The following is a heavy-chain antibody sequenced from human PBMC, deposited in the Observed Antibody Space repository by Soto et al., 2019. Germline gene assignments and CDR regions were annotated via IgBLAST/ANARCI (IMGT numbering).Heavy chain of an antibody. V-gene: IGHV4-31*03. D-gene: IGHD5-12*01. Sequence: SETLSLTCTVSGGSISSCGYYWSWIRQHPGKGLEWIGYIYYSGSTYYNPSLKSRVTISVDTSKTQFSLMLSSVTAADTAVYYCARGEYSDYELPPFDCWGQGTQVTVSS. CDR2: IYYSGST. CDR1: GGSISSCGYY. J-gene: IGHJ4*02. CDR3: ARGEYSDYELPPFDC.